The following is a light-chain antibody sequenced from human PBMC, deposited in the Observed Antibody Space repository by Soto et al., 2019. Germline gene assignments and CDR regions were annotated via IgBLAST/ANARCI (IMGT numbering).Light chain of an antibody. CDR3: AAWDASLNGYV. CDR2: SYD. J-gene: IGLJ1*01. V-gene: IGLV1-44*01. CDR1: SSNIGGNT. Sequence: QSVLTQPPSASGTPGQRVTISCSTSSSNIGGNTVNWYQQVPGTAPKLLIYSYDQRPSGVPDRFSGCKSGTSASLAISGLQSEDEADYYCAAWDASLNGYVFGTGTKVTVL.